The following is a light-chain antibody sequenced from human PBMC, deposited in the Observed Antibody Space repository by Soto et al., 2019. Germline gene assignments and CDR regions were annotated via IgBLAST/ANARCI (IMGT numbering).Light chain of an antibody. CDR2: EVS. CDR3: CSYTSSSTRV. Sequence: QSVLTQPASVSGSPGQSITISCTGTSSDVGGYNYVYWYQQHPGKAPKLRIYEVSNRPSGVYNRFSGNKSGNTASLTISGLQEEDEAHYFCCSYTSSSTRVLGGGTPVPVL. CDR1: SSDVGGYNY. J-gene: IGLJ3*02. V-gene: IGLV2-14*01.